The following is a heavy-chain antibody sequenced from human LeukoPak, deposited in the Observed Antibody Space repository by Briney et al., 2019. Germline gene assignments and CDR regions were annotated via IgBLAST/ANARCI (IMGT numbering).Heavy chain of an antibody. CDR2: IRYDGSNK. CDR3: AKGYSSSWNDAFDI. J-gene: IGHJ3*02. V-gene: IGHV3-30*02. D-gene: IGHD6-13*01. CDR1: GFTFSSYG. Sequence: PGGSLRLSCAASGFTFSSYGMHWVRQAPGKGLEWVAFIRYDGSNKYYADSVKGRFTISRDNSKNTLYLQMNSLRAEDTAVYYCAKGYSSSWNDAFDIWGQGTMVTVSS.